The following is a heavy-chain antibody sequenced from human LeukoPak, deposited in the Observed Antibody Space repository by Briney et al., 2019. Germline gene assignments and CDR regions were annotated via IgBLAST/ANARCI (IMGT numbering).Heavy chain of an antibody. V-gene: IGHV1-2*02. J-gene: IGHJ6*02. CDR3: ARGYYGMDV. CDR2: INPKTGDT. Sequence: ASVKVSCKASGYTFTGKYLYWARKTPGQGLEWMGWINPKTGDTDSAQNFRGRVTMTRDTSISTVYMEVSRLTSDDTAVYYCARGYYGMDVWGQGTTVTVSS. CDR1: GYTFTGKY.